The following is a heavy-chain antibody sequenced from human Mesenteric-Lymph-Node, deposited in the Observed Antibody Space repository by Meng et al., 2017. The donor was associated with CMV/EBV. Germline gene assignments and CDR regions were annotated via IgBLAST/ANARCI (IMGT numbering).Heavy chain of an antibody. J-gene: IGHJ4*02. Sequence: GESLKISCAASGFTFSSYWMSWVRQAPGKGLEWVADIKQDGSEKYYVDSVKGRFTISRGNANNSLYLQMNSLRAEDTAVYYCARNPVTNRRGSHFDYWGQGTLVTVSS. CDR3: ARNPVTNRRGSHFDY. CDR2: IKQDGSEK. V-gene: IGHV3-7*01. D-gene: IGHD4-17*01. CDR1: GFTFSSYW.